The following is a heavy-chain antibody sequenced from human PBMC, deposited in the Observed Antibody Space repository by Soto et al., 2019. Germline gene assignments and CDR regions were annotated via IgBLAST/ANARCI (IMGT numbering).Heavy chain of an antibody. CDR2: IYYTGST. D-gene: IGHD7-27*01. CDR3: ARANWYSEY. CDR1: GGSINNHY. V-gene: IGHV4-59*11. Sequence: QVHLQESGPGLVKPSETLSLTCTVSGGSINNHYCSWIRQPPGKGLEWIGYIYYTGSTHYNPSLKSRVTMSVDTSKIQCSLNLTSLTAADTAIYYCARANWYSEYWGQGTLVTVSS. J-gene: IGHJ4*02.